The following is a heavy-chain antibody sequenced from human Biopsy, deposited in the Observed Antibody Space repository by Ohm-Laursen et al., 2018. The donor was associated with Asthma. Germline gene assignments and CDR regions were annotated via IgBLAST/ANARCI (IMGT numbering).Heavy chain of an antibody. V-gene: IGHV1-69*13. Sequence: SETVSYQAHGAIVSSFGIKWARKDPGQGLEWMGGVIPIYGTTHTAQKFQGRVTITADESTSTAYMELTSLRKEDTAVYYCARGGYYGDRRSYNGLDVWGQGTTVTVSS. CDR2: VIPIYGTT. CDR3: ARGGYYGDRRSYNGLDV. CDR1: GAIVSSFG. D-gene: IGHD4-17*01. J-gene: IGHJ6*02.